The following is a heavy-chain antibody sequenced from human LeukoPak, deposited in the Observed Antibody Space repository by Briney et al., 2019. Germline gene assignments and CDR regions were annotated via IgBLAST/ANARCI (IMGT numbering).Heavy chain of an antibody. CDR2: IYTSGST. CDR1: GGSISSGSYY. J-gene: IGHJ3*02. V-gene: IGHV4-61*02. D-gene: IGHD2-2*01. CDR3: ARGSCSSTSCYAFDI. Sequence: SESLSLTCTVSGGSISSGSYYWSWIRQPAGKGLEWIGRIYTSGSTNYNPSLKSRVTISVDTSKNQFSLKLSSVTAADTAVYYCARGSCSSTSCYAFDIWGQGTMVTVSS.